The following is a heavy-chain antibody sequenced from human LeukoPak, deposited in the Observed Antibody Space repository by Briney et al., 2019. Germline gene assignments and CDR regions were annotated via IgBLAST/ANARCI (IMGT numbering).Heavy chain of an antibody. D-gene: IGHD7-27*01. CDR2: ISYDGSNK. CDR1: GVTFSSYG. Sequence: PGGSLRLSCAASGVTFSSYGMHWVRQAPGKGLEWVAVISYDGSNKYYADSVKGRFTISRDNSKNTLYLQMNSLIAEDTAVYYCAKEWGPWGGPEAEYFQHWGQGTLVTVSS. J-gene: IGHJ1*01. CDR3: AKEWGPWGGPEAEYFQH. V-gene: IGHV3-30*18.